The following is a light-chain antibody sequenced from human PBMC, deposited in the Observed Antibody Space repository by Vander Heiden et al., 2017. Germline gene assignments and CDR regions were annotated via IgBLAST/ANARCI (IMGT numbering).Light chain of an antibody. J-gene: IGKJ1*01. CDR3: QQYNNWPPKT. CDR1: QSVSSN. CDR2: GAS. Sequence: EIVMTQSPATLSVSPGERATLSCRASQSVSSNLAWYQQKPGQAPRLLIYGASTRATGIPARFSGSGYGTEFTLTISSRQSEDFAVYYCQQYNNWPPKTFGQGTKVXIK. V-gene: IGKV3-15*01.